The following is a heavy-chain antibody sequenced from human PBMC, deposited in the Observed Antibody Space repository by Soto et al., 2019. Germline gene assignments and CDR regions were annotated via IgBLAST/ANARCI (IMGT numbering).Heavy chain of an antibody. J-gene: IGHJ4*02. V-gene: IGHV3-30-3*01. CDR2: ITYDGTTK. CDR3: ARGVIWSRYFDY. Sequence: QVQLVESGGGVVQPGRSLRLSCAASGFIFSNYVMYWVRQAPGKGLEWVAYITYDGTTKSYADSVKGRFTISRDNSQNTLYLQMNSLRPEDTGVYYCARGVIWSRYFDYWGQGTLVTVSS. D-gene: IGHD3-10*01. CDR1: GFIFSNYV.